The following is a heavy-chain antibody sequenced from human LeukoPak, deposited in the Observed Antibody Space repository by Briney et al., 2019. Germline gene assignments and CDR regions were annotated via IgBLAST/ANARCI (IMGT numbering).Heavy chain of an antibody. J-gene: IGHJ5*02. Sequence: KPSETLSLTCTVSGGSISSSSYYWGWIRQPPGKGLEWIGSIYYSGSTYYNPSLKSRVTISVDTSKNQFSLKLSSVTAADTAVYYCARVGYDSSGYHLTRYNWFDPWGQGTLVTVSS. CDR1: GGSISSSSYY. CDR3: ARVGYDSSGYHLTRYNWFDP. V-gene: IGHV4-39*01. CDR2: IYYSGST. D-gene: IGHD3-22*01.